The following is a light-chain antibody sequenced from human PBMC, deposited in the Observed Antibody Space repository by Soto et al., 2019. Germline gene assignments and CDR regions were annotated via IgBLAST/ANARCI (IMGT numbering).Light chain of an antibody. Sequence: DIQMTQSPSSLSASVGDRVTITCQASQGISNYLNWYQQKPGKAPKLLIYDASNLARGVPSRFSGSGSGTEFTLTISSLQPDDFATYYCQKYNNALLTFGGGTKVDIK. V-gene: IGKV1-33*01. CDR3: QKYNNALLT. CDR2: DAS. CDR1: QGISNY. J-gene: IGKJ4*01.